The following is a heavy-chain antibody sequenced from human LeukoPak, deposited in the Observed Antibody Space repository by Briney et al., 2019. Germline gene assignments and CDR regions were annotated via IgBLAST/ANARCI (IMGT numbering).Heavy chain of an antibody. J-gene: IGHJ4*02. V-gene: IGHV4-39*01. Sequence: SETLSLTCAVSGGSISSSNWWSWVRQPPGKGLEWIGSIYYNGNTYYNPSLKSRVSISVDTSKNQFSLKLSSVTAADTAVYYCARRAGATYGYFDYWGQGTLVTVSS. D-gene: IGHD1-26*01. CDR2: IYYNGNT. CDR1: GGSISSSNW. CDR3: ARRAGATYGYFDY.